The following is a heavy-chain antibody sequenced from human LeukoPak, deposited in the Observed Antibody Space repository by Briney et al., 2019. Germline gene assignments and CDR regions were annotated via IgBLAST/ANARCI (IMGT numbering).Heavy chain of an antibody. CDR3: ARDGYSDYNFDAFDI. CDR1: SGSISSYY. CDR2: IYYSGST. V-gene: IGHV4-59*01. Sequence: SETLSLTCTVSSGSISSYYWSWIRQPPGKGLEWIGYIYYSGSTNYNPSLKSRVTISVDTSKNQFSLKLSSVTAADTAVYYCARDGYSDYNFDAFDIWGQGTMVTVSS. D-gene: IGHD3-3*01. J-gene: IGHJ3*02.